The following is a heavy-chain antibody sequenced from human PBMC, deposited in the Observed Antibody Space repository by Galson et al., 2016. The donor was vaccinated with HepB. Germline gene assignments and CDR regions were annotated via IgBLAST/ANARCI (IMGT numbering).Heavy chain of an antibody. CDR3: ATSLGPLTGQQKGHDYYCAMDA. D-gene: IGHD3-9*01. J-gene: IGHJ6*02. V-gene: IGHV4-34*01. Sequence: SETLSLTCAVYGASFSSYYWRWVRQSPGKGLEWIGEINHGGSTNYNPSLKSRVTIEVDTSTNQFSLTLSSVTAADTAVYYCATSLGPLTGQQKGHDYYCAMDAWGQGTAVTVSS. CDR2: INHGGST. CDR1: GASFSSYY.